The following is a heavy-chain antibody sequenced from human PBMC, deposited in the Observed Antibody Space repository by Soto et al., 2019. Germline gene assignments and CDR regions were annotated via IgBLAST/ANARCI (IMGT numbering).Heavy chain of an antibody. V-gene: IGHV1-69*12. Sequence: QVQLVQSGAEVKKPGSSVKVSCKASGGTSSSSGISWGRQAPGQGLEWMGRIIPMFGTAIYGQKFQGRLTITADASTNTDYMELSSLRSDDTAVYYCASSPDYYDGSAGAFDIWGLGTMVTVSS. CDR3: ASSPDYYDGSAGAFDI. D-gene: IGHD3-22*01. CDR2: IIPMFGTA. J-gene: IGHJ3*02. CDR1: GGTSSSSG.